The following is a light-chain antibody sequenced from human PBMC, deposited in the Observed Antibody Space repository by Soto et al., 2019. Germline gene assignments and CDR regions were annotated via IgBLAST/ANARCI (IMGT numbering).Light chain of an antibody. V-gene: IGLV1-47*01. CDR2: RTN. Sequence: QSVLTQPPSASGTPGQRVTISCSGSSSNIGSNYVYWYQQLPGTAPKLLIYRTNQRPSGVPDRFSGSKSGTSASLAISGLRSEDEAEYYCAAWDGRLSGVVFGGGTTLTVL. CDR1: SSNIGSNY. CDR3: AAWDGRLSGVV. J-gene: IGLJ2*01.